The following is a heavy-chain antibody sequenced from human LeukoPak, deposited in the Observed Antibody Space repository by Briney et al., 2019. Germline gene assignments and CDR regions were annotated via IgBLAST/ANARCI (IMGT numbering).Heavy chain of an antibody. D-gene: IGHD3-10*01. V-gene: IGHV1-69*13. CDR3: ARDAGESPAHYYYYYMDV. J-gene: IGHJ6*03. CDR1: GGTFSSYA. CDR2: IIPIFGTE. Sequence: SVKVSCKASGGTFSSYAISWVRQAPGQGLEWMGGIIPIFGTENYAQKFQGRVTITADESTSTAYMELSSLRSEDTAVYYCARDAGESPAHYYYYYMDVWGKGTTVTISS.